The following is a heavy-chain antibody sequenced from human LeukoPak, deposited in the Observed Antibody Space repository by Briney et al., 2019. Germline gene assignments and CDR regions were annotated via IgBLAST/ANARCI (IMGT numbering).Heavy chain of an antibody. Sequence: SETLSLTCTVSGGSITGYFWSWIRQPPGKGLEWIGYIYYTGSTNCNPSLKSRVTISVDTSKNQFSLNLTSVTAADTAVYYCARGRYGFDSWGQGTLVTDSS. CDR3: ARGRYGFDS. J-gene: IGHJ4*02. D-gene: IGHD1-26*01. CDR2: IYYTGST. V-gene: IGHV4-59*01. CDR1: GGSITGYF.